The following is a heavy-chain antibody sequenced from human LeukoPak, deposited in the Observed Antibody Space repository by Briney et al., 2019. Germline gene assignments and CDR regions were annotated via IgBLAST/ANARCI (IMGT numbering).Heavy chain of an antibody. V-gene: IGHV5-10-1*01. CDR3: ARVVTAPEARANWFDP. Sequence: GESLKISCKGSGYSFTSYWITWVRQMPGKGLEWMGRIDPSDSYTNYSPSFQGHVTISADKSISTAYLQWSSLKASDTAMYYCARVVTAPEARANWFDPWGQGTLVTVSS. J-gene: IGHJ5*02. CDR1: GYSFTSYW. CDR2: IDPSDSYT. D-gene: IGHD2-21*02.